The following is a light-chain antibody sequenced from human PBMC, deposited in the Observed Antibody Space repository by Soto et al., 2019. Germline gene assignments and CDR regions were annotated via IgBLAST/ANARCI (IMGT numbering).Light chain of an antibody. CDR1: QSVSSN. Sequence: EIVMTQSPATLSVSPGERATLSCRASQSVSSNLAWYQQKPGQAPRLLMYAASSRATGIPDRFSGSGSGTDFTLTISRLEAEDFAVYYCQQSSSSPITFGQGTRLEIK. CDR3: QQSSSSPIT. CDR2: AAS. J-gene: IGKJ5*01. V-gene: IGKV3-20*01.